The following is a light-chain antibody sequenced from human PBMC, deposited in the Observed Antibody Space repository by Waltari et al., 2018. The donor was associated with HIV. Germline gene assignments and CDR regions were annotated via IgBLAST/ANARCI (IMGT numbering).Light chain of an antibody. V-gene: IGLV6-57*01. CDR3: QSYSSNNHGVV. CDR1: SANLTSNS. J-gene: IGLJ2*01. CDR2: ENN. Sequence: NFLLTQPHPASESPVKTVTIPCTRHSANLTSNSVPWSRHRPGSNPTIVISENNQRPSGVPDRFSGSLDRSSNSASLTISGLQTGDEADYYCQSYSSNNHGVVFGGGTKLTVL.